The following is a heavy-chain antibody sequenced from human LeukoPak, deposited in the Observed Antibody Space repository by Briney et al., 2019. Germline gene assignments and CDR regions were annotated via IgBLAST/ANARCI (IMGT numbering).Heavy chain of an antibody. CDR1: GGSISSSSYY. J-gene: IGHJ4*02. Sequence: SETLSLTCTVSGGSISSSSYYWGGSPPRPGRGREWSVSIYYSGSDYYNPSLKSRITIYEYKNKNQFSLKRRAVTAAGTALCYCARRCLRSQKVRFDYWLQRTLLTVSS. V-gene: IGHV4-39*01. CDR2: IYYSGSD. D-gene: IGHD5/OR15-5a*01. CDR3: ARRCLRSQKVRFDY.